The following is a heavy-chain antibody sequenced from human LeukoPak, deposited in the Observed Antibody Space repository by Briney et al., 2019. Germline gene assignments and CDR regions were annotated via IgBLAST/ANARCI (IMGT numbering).Heavy chain of an antibody. Sequence: SETLSLTCTVSGGSISTSNYYWGWIRQPPGKGLEWIGSVFHSGNTYYNPSLKSRVTISVDTSKNQFSLKLSSVTAADTAVYYCAREGLAAAGPTERYYFDYWGQGTLVTVSS. CDR2: VFHSGNT. D-gene: IGHD6-13*01. CDR3: AREGLAAAGPTERYYFDY. J-gene: IGHJ4*02. V-gene: IGHV4-39*07. CDR1: GGSISTSNYY.